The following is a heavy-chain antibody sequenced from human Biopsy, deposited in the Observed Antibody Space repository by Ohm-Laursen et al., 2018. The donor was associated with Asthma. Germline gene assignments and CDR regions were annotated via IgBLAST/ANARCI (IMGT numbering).Heavy chain of an antibody. CDR3: ARGDSSNWSHYYFDY. Sequence: SLRLSCAASGFTFTDYWMHWVRQAPGKGLEWVSVIYSGGTSHTADSVRGQFTISRDYSKNTLYLQMHSLRAEDTAVYYCARGDSSNWSHYYFDYWGQGTLVTVSS. J-gene: IGHJ4*02. V-gene: IGHV3-53*01. D-gene: IGHD3-22*01. CDR1: GFTFTDYW. CDR2: IYSGGTS.